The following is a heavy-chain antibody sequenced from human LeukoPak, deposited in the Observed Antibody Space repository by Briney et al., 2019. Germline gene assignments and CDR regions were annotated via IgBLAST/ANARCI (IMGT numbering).Heavy chain of an antibody. J-gene: IGHJ4*02. D-gene: IGHD3-16*01. Sequence: PSETLSLTCTVSGGSISSGGYYWSWIRQPPGKGLEWIGCIYHSGSTYYNPSLKSRVTISVDTSKNQFSLKLSSVTATDTAVYYCARGRLGNYFDYWGQGTLVTVSS. V-gene: IGHV4-30-2*01. CDR1: GGSISSGGYY. CDR3: ARGRLGNYFDY. CDR2: IYHSGST.